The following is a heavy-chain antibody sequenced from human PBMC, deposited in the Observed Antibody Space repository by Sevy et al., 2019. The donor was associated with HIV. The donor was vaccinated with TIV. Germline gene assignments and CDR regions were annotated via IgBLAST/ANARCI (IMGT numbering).Heavy chain of an antibody. J-gene: IGHJ6*01. D-gene: IGHD2-8*01. Sequence: GGSLRLSCAASGFTFNTHAMTWVRQAPGKGLEWVSTITGPGYGTHYADSVKGRFTISRDNSKNVLYLQMNSLRADDMAVYYCEKALSPAVKSMLQVNLPTRKGFDHWGQGTMVTVSS. V-gene: IGHV3-23*01. CDR1: GFTFNTHA. CDR2: ITGPGYGT. CDR3: EKALSPAVKSMLQVNLPTRKGFDH.